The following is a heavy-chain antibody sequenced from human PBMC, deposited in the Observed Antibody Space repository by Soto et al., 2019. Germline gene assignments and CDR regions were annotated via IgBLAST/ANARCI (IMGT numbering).Heavy chain of an antibody. D-gene: IGHD2-8*02. CDR3: APLLGDCTGGTCFFPWFDP. V-gene: IGHV4-39*01. J-gene: IGHJ5*02. CDR2: ISYSGST. Sequence: QPQLQESGPGLVKPSETLSLTCTVSGASIISTSYFWGWIRQPSGKGLEWIGTISYSGSTFYNPSRQAQVTPPADASETQCSLMFSSLTAAASAVYCCAPLLGDCTGGTCFFPWFDPQGQGALVTVSS. CDR1: GASIISTSYF.